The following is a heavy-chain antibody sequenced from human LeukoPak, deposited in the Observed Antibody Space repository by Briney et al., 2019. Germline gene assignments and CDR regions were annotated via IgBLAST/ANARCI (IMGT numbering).Heavy chain of an antibody. CDR1: GGSISGGDYS. J-gene: IGHJ4*02. D-gene: IGHD3-22*01. CDR2: IYHGGGT. V-gene: IGHV4-30-2*01. Sequence: SETLSLTCAVSGGSISGGDYSWSWIRQPPGKGLEWVGYIYHGGGTYYNPSLKSRVTVSVDRSKNQFSLKLSSVTAADTAVYYCATYYDSSGYRSDYWGQGTLVTVSS. CDR3: ATYYDSSGYRSDY.